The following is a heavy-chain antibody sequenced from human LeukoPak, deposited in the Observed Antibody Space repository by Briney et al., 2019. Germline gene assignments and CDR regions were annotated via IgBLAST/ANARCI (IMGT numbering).Heavy chain of an antibody. V-gene: IGHV4-39*07. CDR3: AGDHSSASYTYYYYYMDV. CDR2: IYYSGNT. CDR1: GASISSSAYY. Sequence: SETLSHTCIISGASISSSAYYWGWIRQPPGKGLEWIGTIYYSGNTYYNPSLQSRVTISVDTSKNQFSLKLSSVTAADTAVYYCAGDHSSASYTYYYYYMDVWGKGTTVTVSS. J-gene: IGHJ6*03. D-gene: IGHD1-26*01.